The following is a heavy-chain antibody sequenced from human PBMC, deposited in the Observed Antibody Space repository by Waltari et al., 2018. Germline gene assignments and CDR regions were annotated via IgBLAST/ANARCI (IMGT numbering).Heavy chain of an antibody. CDR2: IYTSGST. Sequence: QVQLQESGPGLVKPSETLSLTCTVSGGSISSYYWSWIRQPAGQGLGWIGRIYTSGSTNHNPSLKSRVTMSVDTAKNQFSLKLSSGTAADTAVYYCARDRWDCTNGVCYSDFFYGMDVWGQGTTVTVSS. J-gene: IGHJ6*02. CDR3: ARDRWDCTNGVCYSDFFYGMDV. D-gene: IGHD2-8*01. CDR1: GGSISSYY. V-gene: IGHV4-4*07.